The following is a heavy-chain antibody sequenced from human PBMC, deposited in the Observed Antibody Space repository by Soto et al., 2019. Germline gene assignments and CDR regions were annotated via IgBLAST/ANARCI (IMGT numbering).Heavy chain of an antibody. CDR2: IYYSGST. Sequence: SETLSLTCTVSGGSISSGGYYWSWIRQHPGKGLEWIGYIYYSGSTYYNPSLKSRVTISVDTSKNQFSLKLSSVTAADTAVYYCARDSGYYDSSGYYYGYWGQGTLVTVSS. J-gene: IGHJ4*02. CDR3: ARDSGYYDSSGYYYGY. CDR1: GGSISSGGYY. D-gene: IGHD3-22*01. V-gene: IGHV4-31*03.